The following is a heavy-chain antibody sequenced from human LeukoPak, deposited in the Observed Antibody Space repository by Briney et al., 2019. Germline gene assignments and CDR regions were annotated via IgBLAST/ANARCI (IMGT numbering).Heavy chain of an antibody. CDR2: ISAYNGNT. D-gene: IGHD2-21*02. Sequence: ASVKVSCKASGYTFTSYGISWVRQAPGQGLEWMGWISAYNGNTNYAQKLQGRVTMTTDTSTSTAYMELRSLRSDDTAVYYCARVQEYCGGDCYSGNWFDPWGQGTLVTVSS. CDR1: GYTFTSYG. CDR3: ARVQEYCGGDCYSGNWFDP. J-gene: IGHJ5*02. V-gene: IGHV1-18*01.